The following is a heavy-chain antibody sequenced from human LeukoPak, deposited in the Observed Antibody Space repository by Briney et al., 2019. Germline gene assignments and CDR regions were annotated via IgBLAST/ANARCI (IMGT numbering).Heavy chain of an antibody. Sequence: SETVSLTCTVSGCTFSSYYWSWIRQPAGKGLEWIGRIYTSGRTSYNPSLKSRVTMSVVTSKNQCSLKLSSVTAADTAVYYCARSVATTPITTSGQGTLVTVSS. J-gene: IGHJ5*02. CDR3: ARSVATTPITT. CDR1: GCTFSSYY. D-gene: IGHD5-24*01. CDR2: IYTSGRT. V-gene: IGHV4-4*07.